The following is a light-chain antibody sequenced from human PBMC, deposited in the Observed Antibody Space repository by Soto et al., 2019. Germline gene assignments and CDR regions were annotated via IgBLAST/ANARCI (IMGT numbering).Light chain of an antibody. J-gene: IGLJ1*01. V-gene: IGLV1-44*01. CDR2: SND. Sequence: QSGLTQSPSASGTPGQRVTISCSGSSPNIGSNTVNWYQQLPGTAPKLLIYSNDQRPSGVPDRFSASKSGTSASLAISGLQSEDEADYYCAACDDSLNGYVSGTGTKVTVL. CDR1: SPNIGSNT. CDR3: AACDDSLNGYV.